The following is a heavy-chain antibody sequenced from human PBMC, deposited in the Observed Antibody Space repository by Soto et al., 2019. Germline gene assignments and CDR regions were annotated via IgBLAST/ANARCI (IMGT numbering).Heavy chain of an antibody. CDR1: GGSVSSNSYY. Sequence: AETLSLTCTVSGGSVSSNSYYCNWIRQPPGKGLEWIGFIHYSGSTDYNPSLKSRVTMSVDRSKNQFSLRLSSVTAADTAVYYCATDTGGWFDPWGQGTLVTVSS. V-gene: IGHV4-61*01. CDR3: ATDTGGWFDP. D-gene: IGHD7-27*01. CDR2: IHYSGST. J-gene: IGHJ5*02.